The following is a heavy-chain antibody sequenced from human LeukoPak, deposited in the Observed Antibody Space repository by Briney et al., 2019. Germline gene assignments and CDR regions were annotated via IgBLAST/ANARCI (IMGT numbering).Heavy chain of an antibody. D-gene: IGHD3-22*01. CDR1: GGSFSGYY. CDR2: IYYSGST. J-gene: IGHJ4*02. V-gene: IGHV4-30-4*08. CDR3: ASRDSSGYPDY. Sequence: PSETLSLTCAVYGGSFSGYYWSWIRQPPGKGLEWIGYIYYSGSTFYNPSLKSRVTISVDTSKNQFSLKLTSVTAADTAMYYCASRDSSGYPDYWGQGTLVTVSS.